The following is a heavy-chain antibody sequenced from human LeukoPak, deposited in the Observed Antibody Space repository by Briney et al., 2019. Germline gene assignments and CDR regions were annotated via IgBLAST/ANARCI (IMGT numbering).Heavy chain of an antibody. V-gene: IGHV1-69*04. Sequence: SGKVSCKASGGTFSFYAINWVRQAPGQGLEWIGRIIPIPGMANYAQKFQGRVTITADSSTSTAYMEVSSLRSEDTAVYYCARAVVVARGLMAYFDYWGQGTLVTVSS. J-gene: IGHJ4*02. CDR1: GGTFSFYA. CDR3: ARAVVVARGLMAYFDY. D-gene: IGHD3-10*01. CDR2: IIPIPGMA.